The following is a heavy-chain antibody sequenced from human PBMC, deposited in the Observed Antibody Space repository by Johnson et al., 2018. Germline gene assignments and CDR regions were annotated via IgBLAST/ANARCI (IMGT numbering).Heavy chain of an antibody. Sequence: QVQLVQSGGGVVQPRRSLRLSCAASGFPFNNYAMNWVRQAPGKGLEWVAIVSYDGSTKYYADPVRGRFTISRDNSKNTVYLEMNRGGPEAEAGYYWARAVDDYSGYNSGSGSYGGQGTLVTVSS. CDR2: VSYDGSTK. CDR1: GFPFNNYA. D-gene: IGHD5-12*01. CDR3: ARAVDDYSGYNSGSGSY. J-gene: IGHJ4*02. V-gene: IGHV3-30-3*01.